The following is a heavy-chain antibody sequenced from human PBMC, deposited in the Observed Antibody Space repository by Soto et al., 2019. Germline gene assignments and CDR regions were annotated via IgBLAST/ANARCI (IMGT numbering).Heavy chain of an antibody. V-gene: IGHV4-59*01. D-gene: IGHD6-13*01. J-gene: IGHJ4*02. CDR3: ARVGSSWSPHEY. Sequence: SETLSLTCTVSGGSLSSYYWSWIRQSPGKGLEWIGYIYYSGSTNYNPSLESRVTISVDTSKNQFSLKLSSVTAADTAVYYCARVGSSWSPHEYWGPGTVVTVSS. CDR2: IYYSGST. CDR1: GGSLSSYY.